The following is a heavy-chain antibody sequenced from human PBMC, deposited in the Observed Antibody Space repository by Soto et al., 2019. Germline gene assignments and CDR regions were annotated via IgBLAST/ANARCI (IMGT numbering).Heavy chain of an antibody. V-gene: IGHV1-2*04. CDR3: ARGPHPGPLAY. CDR1: GYTFTGYY. J-gene: IGHJ4*02. D-gene: IGHD1-1*01. CDR2: INPNNGGT. Sequence: ASVKVSCKASGYTFTGYYLHWMRQAPGQGLEWMGWINPNNGGTNYAQKFQGWVTMTRDTSVSTVYMELSRLKSDDTAVYYCARGPHPGPLAYWGQGTLVTVSS.